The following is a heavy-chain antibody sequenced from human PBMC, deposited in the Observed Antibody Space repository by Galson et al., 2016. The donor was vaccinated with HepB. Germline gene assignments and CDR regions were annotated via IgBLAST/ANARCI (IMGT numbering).Heavy chain of an antibody. D-gene: IGHD1-26*01. CDR2: IYYSGST. CDR1: GGSIRSGGFY. V-gene: IGHV4-30-4*01. Sequence: LSLTCTVSGGSIRSGGFYWSWIRQPPGKGLEWIGYIYYSGSTYYNPSLTSRISISVDTSKNQFSMKLTSVTAADTAVYYCARVAYGGVTGYYGMDVWGKGTTVTVSS. CDR3: ARVAYGGVTGYYGMDV. J-gene: IGHJ6*04.